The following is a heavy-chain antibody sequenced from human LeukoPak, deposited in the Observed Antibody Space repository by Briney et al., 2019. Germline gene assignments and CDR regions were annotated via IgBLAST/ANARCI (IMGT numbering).Heavy chain of an antibody. Sequence: GGSLRLSCAVSGVTVTSIYMSWVRQAPGKGLEWVSFIYSDGNTYYADSVKGRFTISRDSSRNTLYLQMNSLRVEDTAVYYCAGDTHSSNWYDHWGQGTLVTVSS. V-gene: IGHV3-53*01. CDR1: GVTVTSIY. D-gene: IGHD2-2*01. J-gene: IGHJ5*02. CDR2: IYSDGNT. CDR3: AGDTHSSNWYDH.